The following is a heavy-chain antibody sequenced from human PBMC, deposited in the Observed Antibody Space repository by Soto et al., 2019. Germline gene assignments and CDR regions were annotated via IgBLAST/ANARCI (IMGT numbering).Heavy chain of an antibody. Sequence: SETLSLTCTASGASVSSYYWSWIRQPPGKGLEWIGHIYNGGRTNYNPSLKSRVIISVDMSNNQFSLKLTSVTAADTAVYYCARTTGWPGFDFWGQGALVTVSS. V-gene: IGHV4-59*02. CDR2: IYNGGRT. CDR3: ARTTGWPGFDF. D-gene: IGHD6-19*01. J-gene: IGHJ4*02. CDR1: GASVSSYY.